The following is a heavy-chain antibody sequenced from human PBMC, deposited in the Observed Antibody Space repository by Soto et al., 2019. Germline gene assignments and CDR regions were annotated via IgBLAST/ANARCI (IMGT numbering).Heavy chain of an antibody. Sequence: TLCLTGAVSGGSISSGGYSGSWIRQPPGKGLEWIGYIYQSGSTYYNPSLKSRVTISVDRSKNQFSLKLTSVTAADTAVYYCARGDASIFGSQYHLDYWGQGTLVTVSS. CDR2: IYQSGST. V-gene: IGHV4-30-2*01. CDR3: ARGDASIFGSQYHLDY. D-gene: IGHD3-3*01. CDR1: GGSISSGGYS. J-gene: IGHJ4*02.